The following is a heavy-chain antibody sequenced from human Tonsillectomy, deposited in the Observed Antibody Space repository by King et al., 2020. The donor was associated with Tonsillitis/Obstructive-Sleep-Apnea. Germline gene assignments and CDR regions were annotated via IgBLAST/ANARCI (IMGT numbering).Heavy chain of an antibody. D-gene: IGHD3-22*01. Sequence: VQLVQSGAEVKKTGESLKISCKGSGHNFTRYWIGWVRQMPGKGLECMGIIYPGDSATRYSPSFQGQVTISADKSISTAYLQWSSLKASDTAMYYCARMGDYYDTCAFCDYWGQGTLVTVSS. CDR3: ARMGDYYDTCAFCDY. CDR2: IYPGDSAT. J-gene: IGHJ4*02. CDR1: GHNFTRYW. V-gene: IGHV5-51*01.